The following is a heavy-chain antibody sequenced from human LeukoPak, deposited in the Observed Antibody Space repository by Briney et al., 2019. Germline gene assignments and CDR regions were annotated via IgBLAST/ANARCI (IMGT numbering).Heavy chain of an antibody. CDR3: ARAGTYYDSSGYYDY. Sequence: ASVKVSCKASGGTFSSYAISWVRQAPGQGLEWMGGIIPIFGTANYALKFQGRVTITADESTSTAYMELSSLRSEDTAVYYCARAGTYYDSSGYYDYWGQGTLVTVSS. V-gene: IGHV1-69*13. CDR1: GGTFSSYA. D-gene: IGHD3-22*01. J-gene: IGHJ4*02. CDR2: IIPIFGTA.